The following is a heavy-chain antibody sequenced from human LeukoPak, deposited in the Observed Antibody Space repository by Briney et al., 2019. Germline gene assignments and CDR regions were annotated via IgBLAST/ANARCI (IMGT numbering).Heavy chain of an antibody. D-gene: IGHD2-15*01. Sequence: SETLSLTCTVSGGSISSYYWSWIRQPPGKGLEWIGYIYYSGSTNYNPSLKSRVTISVDTSKNQFSLKLSSVTAADTAVYYCARTKGPRGYCSGGSCYSYYYYYYMDVWGKGTTVTISS. V-gene: IGHV4-59*01. CDR3: ARTKGPRGYCSGGSCYSYYYYYYMDV. J-gene: IGHJ6*03. CDR1: GGSISSYY. CDR2: IYYSGST.